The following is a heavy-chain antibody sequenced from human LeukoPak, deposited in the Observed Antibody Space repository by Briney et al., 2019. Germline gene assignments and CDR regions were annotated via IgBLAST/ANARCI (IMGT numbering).Heavy chain of an antibody. CDR3: ARGPRNVDYYDSSGLWD. CDR1: GGTFSYYA. V-gene: IGHV1-69*05. CDR2: IIPIFGTA. D-gene: IGHD3-22*01. Sequence: SVKVSCKASGGTFSYYAISGLRPAPRRGLAWMGGIIPIFGTANYAEKCQCRVTITTDESTSTAYMELSSLRSEDTAVYYCARGPRNVDYYDSSGLWDWGQGTLVTVSS. J-gene: IGHJ4*02.